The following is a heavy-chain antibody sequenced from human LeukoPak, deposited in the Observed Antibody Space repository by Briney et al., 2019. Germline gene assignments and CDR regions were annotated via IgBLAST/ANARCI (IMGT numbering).Heavy chain of an antibody. J-gene: IGHJ6*02. CDR3: ASSAALPRGYYYYGMDV. Sequence: GGSLRLSCAASGFTFSSYWMSWVRQAPGKGLEWVANIKQDGSEKYYADSVKGRFTISRDNAKNSLYLQMNSLRAEDTAVYYCASSAALPRGYYYYGMDVWGQGTTVTVSS. D-gene: IGHD3-10*01. CDR2: IKQDGSEK. CDR1: GFTFSSYW. V-gene: IGHV3-7*01.